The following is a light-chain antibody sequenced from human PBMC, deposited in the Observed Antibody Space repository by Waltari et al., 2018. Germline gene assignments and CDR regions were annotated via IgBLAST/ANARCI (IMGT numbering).Light chain of an antibody. CDR1: QGISSY. Sequence: AIRITQSPSSISASTGDRVTITCRASQGISSYLAWYQQKPGKAPNLLIYAASTLQSGVPSRFSGSGSGTDFTLTISCLQSEDFATYYCQQYYSYLTFGQGTKLEIK. V-gene: IGKV1-8*01. J-gene: IGKJ2*01. CDR3: QQYYSYLT. CDR2: AAS.